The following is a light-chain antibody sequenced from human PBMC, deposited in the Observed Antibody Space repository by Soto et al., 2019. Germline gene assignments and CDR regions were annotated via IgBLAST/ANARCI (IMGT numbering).Light chain of an antibody. Sequence: EIVLTQSPGTLSLSPGERATLSCRASQSVSNNYLAWYQQKPGQAPRLLIYGASSRATDIPDRFSGSGSGTDFTLTISRLEPVDSAVYYCQQYGSSPTTFGQGTKVDIK. CDR2: GAS. J-gene: IGKJ1*01. V-gene: IGKV3-20*01. CDR1: QSVSNNY. CDR3: QQYGSSPTT.